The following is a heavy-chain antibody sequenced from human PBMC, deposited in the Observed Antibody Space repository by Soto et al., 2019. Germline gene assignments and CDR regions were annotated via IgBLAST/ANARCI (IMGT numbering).Heavy chain of an antibody. V-gene: IGHV3-74*01. CDR1: GFTFSSYW. Sequence: PVGSLRLSCAASGFTFSSYWMHWVRQAPGKGLVWVSRINSDGSSTSYADSVKGRFTISRDNAKNTPYLQMNSLRAEDTAVHYCARDHGWGYDFWSGYYLNYYGMDVWGQGTTVTVSS. CDR2: INSDGSST. D-gene: IGHD3-3*01. CDR3: ARDHGWGYDFWSGYYLNYYGMDV. J-gene: IGHJ6*02.